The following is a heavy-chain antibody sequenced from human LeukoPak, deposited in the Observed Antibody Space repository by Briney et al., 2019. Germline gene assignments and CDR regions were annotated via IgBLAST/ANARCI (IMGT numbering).Heavy chain of an antibody. J-gene: IGHJ4*02. V-gene: IGHV3-66*01. Sequence: GGSLRLSCAASGFTVSSSYMTWVRQAPGKGLEWVSLIYSGGSTYYADSVKGRFTISRDNSKNTVFLQMNSLRVEDTAVYYCARDPEGDFWSGYASYWGQGTLVTVSS. CDR1: GFTVSSSY. CDR3: ARDPEGDFWSGYASY. D-gene: IGHD3-3*01. CDR2: IYSGGST.